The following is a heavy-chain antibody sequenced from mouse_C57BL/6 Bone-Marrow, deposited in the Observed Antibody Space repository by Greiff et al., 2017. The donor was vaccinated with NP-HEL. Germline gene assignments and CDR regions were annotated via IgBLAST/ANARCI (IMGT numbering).Heavy chain of an antibody. CDR1: GYTFTDYY. D-gene: IGHD4-1*01. J-gene: IGHJ2*01. CDR2: INPNNGGT. CDR3: ARGVGRDY. V-gene: IGHV1-26*01. Sequence: EVQLQQSGPELVKPGASVKISCKASGYTFTDYYMNWVKQSHGKSLEWIGDINPNNGGTSYNQKFKGKATLTVDKSSSTAYMELRSLTSEDSAVYYCARGVGRDYWGQGTTLTVSS.